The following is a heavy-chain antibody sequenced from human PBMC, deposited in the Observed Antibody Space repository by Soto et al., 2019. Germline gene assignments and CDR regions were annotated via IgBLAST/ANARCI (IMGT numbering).Heavy chain of an antibody. CDR2: INPNSGGT. CDR1: GYTFTGYY. D-gene: IGHD3-10*01. Sequence: ASVKVSCKASGYTFTGYYMHWVRQAPGQELEWMGWINPNSGGTNYAQKFQGRVTMTRDTFISTAYMELSRLRSDDTAVYYCARVDAMVRGVTLNWFDPWGQGTLVTVSS. J-gene: IGHJ5*02. CDR3: ARVDAMVRGVTLNWFDP. V-gene: IGHV1-2*02.